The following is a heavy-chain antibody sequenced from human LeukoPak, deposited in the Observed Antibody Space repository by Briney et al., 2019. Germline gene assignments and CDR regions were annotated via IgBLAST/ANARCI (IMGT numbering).Heavy chain of an antibody. CDR3: VRGNDYGGPHY. Sequence: GGSLRLSCAASGFSFSSYYMSWVRQAPGKGLVWVSRIDRDGSRINYADSVKGRFTISRDNGKNTLFLQMNSLRAEDAAVYYCVRGNDYGGPHYWGQGTLVTVSS. J-gene: IGHJ4*02. D-gene: IGHD4-23*01. CDR1: GFSFSSYY. CDR2: IDRDGSRI. V-gene: IGHV3-74*01.